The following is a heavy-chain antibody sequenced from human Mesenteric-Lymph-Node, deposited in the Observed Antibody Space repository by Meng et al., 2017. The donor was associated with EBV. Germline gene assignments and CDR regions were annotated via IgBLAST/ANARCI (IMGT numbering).Heavy chain of an antibody. V-gene: IGHV4-31*03. CDR1: GGSISSGGYH. D-gene: IGHD3-10*01. CDR3: ARASYGSGSPLGESWFDP. CDR2: IHDSGST. Sequence: LQRAGPGLVKPHQTRSLPGTGFGGSISSGGYHWSWIRQHPGKGLEWIGYIHDSGSTYYNPSLKSRVTISADTSKNQFSLKLSSVTAADTAVYYCARASYGSGSPLGESWFDPWGQGTLVTVSS. J-gene: IGHJ5*02.